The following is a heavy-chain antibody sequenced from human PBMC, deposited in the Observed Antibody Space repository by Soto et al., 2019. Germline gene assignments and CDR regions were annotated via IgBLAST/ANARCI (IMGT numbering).Heavy chain of an antibody. Sequence: PSETLSLTCTVSGGSISSGGYYWSWIRQHPGKGLEWIGYIYYSGSTNYNPSLKSRVTISVDTSKNQFSLTLSSVTAADTAVYYCAGSLQRPDYYGMDVWGQGTTVTVSS. CDR2: IYYSGST. CDR3: AGSLQRPDYYGMDV. J-gene: IGHJ6*02. D-gene: IGHD6-25*01. V-gene: IGHV4-61*08. CDR1: GGSISSGGYY.